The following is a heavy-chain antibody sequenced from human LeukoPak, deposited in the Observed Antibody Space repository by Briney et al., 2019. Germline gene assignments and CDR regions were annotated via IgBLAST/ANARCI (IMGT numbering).Heavy chain of an antibody. Sequence: GGSLRLSCPASGFTFNYYALHWVRQAPGKGLEWVAVISYDGSNKYYADSVKGRFTISRDNAKNSLYLQMNSLRAEDTAVYYCARGDPDTAHFDYWGQGTLVTVSS. D-gene: IGHD5-18*01. CDR3: ARGDPDTAHFDY. CDR1: GFTFNYYA. J-gene: IGHJ4*02. V-gene: IGHV3-30*04. CDR2: ISYDGSNK.